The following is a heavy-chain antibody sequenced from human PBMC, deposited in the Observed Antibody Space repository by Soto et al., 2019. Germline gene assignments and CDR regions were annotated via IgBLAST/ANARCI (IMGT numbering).Heavy chain of an antibody. Sequence: ASVKVSCKASGYTFTSYGINWVRQAPGRGLEWMGWINPGNGNTKYPQQFQGRVIIDRDTSASTAYMELSSLRSEDTAVYYCARGGYFDSSNYLAYWGLGTLVTVSS. V-gene: IGHV1-3*01. D-gene: IGHD3-22*01. CDR1: GYTFTSYG. J-gene: IGHJ4*02. CDR2: INPGNGNT. CDR3: ARGGYFDSSNYLAY.